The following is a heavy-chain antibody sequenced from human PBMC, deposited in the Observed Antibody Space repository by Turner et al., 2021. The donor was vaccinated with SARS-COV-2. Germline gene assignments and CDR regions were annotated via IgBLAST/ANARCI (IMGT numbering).Heavy chain of an antibody. CDR1: GFTFSSYG. D-gene: IGHD3-10*01. CDR2: IWYDGSNK. Sequence: QVQLVESGGGVVQPGRSLRLSCAASGFTFSSYGMHWVRQAPGKGLEWVAVIWYDGSNKYYADSVKGRFTISRDNSKNTLYLQMNSLRAEDTAVYYCARAYYYNSGRGAFDIWGQGTMVTISS. J-gene: IGHJ3*02. CDR3: ARAYYYNSGRGAFDI. V-gene: IGHV3-33*01.